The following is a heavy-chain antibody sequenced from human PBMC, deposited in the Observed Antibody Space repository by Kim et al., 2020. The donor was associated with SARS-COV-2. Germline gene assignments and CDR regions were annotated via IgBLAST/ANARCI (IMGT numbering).Heavy chain of an antibody. V-gene: IGHV3-53*01. Sequence: GGSLRLSCAASGFTVSSNYMSWVRQAPGKGLEWVSVIYSGGSTYYADSVKGRFTISRDNSKNTLYLQMNSLRAEDTAVYYCARGPGGKGYSYGPREYWGQGTLVTVSS. CDR1: GFTVSSNY. CDR2: IYSGGST. CDR3: ARGPGGKGYSYGPREY. D-gene: IGHD5-18*01. J-gene: IGHJ4*02.